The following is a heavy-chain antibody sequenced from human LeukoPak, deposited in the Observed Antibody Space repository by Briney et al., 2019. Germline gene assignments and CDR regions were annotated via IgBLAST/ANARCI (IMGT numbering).Heavy chain of an antibody. CDR1: GGTFSSYA. CDR2: IIPIFGTA. Sequence: GASVKVSCKASGGTFSSYAISWVRQAPGQGLEWMGGIIPIFGTANYAQKFQGRVTITADESTSTAYMELSSLRSDDTAVYYCARGDYDFWSGFSGTPNWFDPWGQGTLVTVSS. J-gene: IGHJ5*02. V-gene: IGHV1-69*01. CDR3: ARGDYDFWSGFSGTPNWFDP. D-gene: IGHD3-3*01.